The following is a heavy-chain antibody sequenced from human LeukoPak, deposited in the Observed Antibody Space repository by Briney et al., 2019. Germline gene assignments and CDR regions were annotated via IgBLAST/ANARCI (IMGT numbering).Heavy chain of an antibody. V-gene: IGHV4-34*01. CDR2: INHSGST. Sequence: SETLSLTCAVYGGSFSGYYWSWIRQPPGKGLEWIGEINHSGSTNYNPSLKSRVTISVDTSKNQFSLKLSSVTAADTAVYYCARDYGGKSDYWGQGTLVTVSP. J-gene: IGHJ4*02. CDR3: ARDYGGKSDY. CDR1: GGSFSGYY. D-gene: IGHD4-23*01.